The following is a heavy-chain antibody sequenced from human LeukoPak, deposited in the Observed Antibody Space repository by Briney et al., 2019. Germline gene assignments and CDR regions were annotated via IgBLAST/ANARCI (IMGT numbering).Heavy chain of an antibody. D-gene: IGHD3-10*01. CDR1: GYTFTSYD. CDR3: ERDGAIYYMDV. Sequence: ASVKVSCKASGYTFTSYDINWVRHATGQGLEWMGWMNPNSGNTGYEQKFQGRLTMTRNTYISTAYRELSSLRSEDTAVYYCERDGAIYYMDVWGKGTTVTVSS. J-gene: IGHJ6*03. CDR2: MNPNSGNT. V-gene: IGHV1-8*01.